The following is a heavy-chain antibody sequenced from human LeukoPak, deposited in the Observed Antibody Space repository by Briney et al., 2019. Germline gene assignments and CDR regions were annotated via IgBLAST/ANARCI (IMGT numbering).Heavy chain of an antibody. CDR2: INHSGST. J-gene: IGHJ5*02. D-gene: IGHD2-21*02. Sequence: PSETLSLTCAVYGGSFSGYYWSWIRQPPGKGLEWIGEINHSGSTNYNPSLKSRVTISVDTSKNQFSLKLSSVTAADTAVYYCARDYCGGDCLVGWFDPWGQGTLVTVSS. CDR3: ARDYCGGDCLVGWFDP. CDR1: GGSFSGYY. V-gene: IGHV4-34*01.